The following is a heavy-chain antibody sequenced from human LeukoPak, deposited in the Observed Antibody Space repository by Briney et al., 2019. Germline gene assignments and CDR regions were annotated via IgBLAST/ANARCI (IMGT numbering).Heavy chain of an antibody. J-gene: IGHJ4*02. Sequence: GGSLRLSCAASGFTFSNYWMSWVRQAPGKGLEWVANIKQDGSEKDYVDSLKGRFTISRDNAKNSVDLQMNSLRAEDTAFYCCARIGYSSSSWDYWGQGTLVTVSS. CDR3: ARIGYSSSSWDY. D-gene: IGHD6-6*01. CDR1: GFTFSNYW. CDR2: IKQDGSEK. V-gene: IGHV3-7*01.